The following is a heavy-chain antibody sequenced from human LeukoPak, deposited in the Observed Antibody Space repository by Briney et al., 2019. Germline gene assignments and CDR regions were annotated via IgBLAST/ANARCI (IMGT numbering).Heavy chain of an antibody. CDR3: ARGRGQQLGNFDY. Sequence: SETLSLTCTVSGYSISSGYYWGWIRQPPGKGLEWIESMYHSGSTYYNPSLKSRVTMSVDTSKNQFSLKLSSVTAADTAVYYCARGRGQQLGNFDYWGQGTLVTVSS. D-gene: IGHD6-13*01. V-gene: IGHV4-38-2*02. CDR2: MYHSGST. CDR1: GYSISSGYY. J-gene: IGHJ4*02.